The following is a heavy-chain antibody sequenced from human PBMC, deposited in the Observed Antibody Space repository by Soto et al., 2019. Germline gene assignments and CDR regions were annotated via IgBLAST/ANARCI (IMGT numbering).Heavy chain of an antibody. CDR1: GYTFTGYY. CDR3: ARFERNYNFWSGYYTGKGMDV. Sequence: ASVKVSCKASGYTFTGYYMHWVRQAPGQGLEWMGWINPNSGGTNYAQKFQGRVTMTRDTSISTAYMELSRLRSDDTAVYYCARFERNYNFWSGYYTGKGMDVWGQGTTVTVSS. J-gene: IGHJ6*02. V-gene: IGHV1-2*02. D-gene: IGHD3-3*01. CDR2: INPNSGGT.